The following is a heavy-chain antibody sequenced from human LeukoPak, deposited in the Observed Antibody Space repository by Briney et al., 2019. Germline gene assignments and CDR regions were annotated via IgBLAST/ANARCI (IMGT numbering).Heavy chain of an antibody. J-gene: IGHJ4*02. V-gene: IGHV1-24*01. Sequence: ASVKVSCKVSGYTLTELSMHWVRQAPGKGLEWMGGFDPEDGETIYAQKFQGRVTMTKDTSTDTAYMELSSLRSEDTAVYYCATGGYCSSTSCRDYWGQGTLVTVSS. CDR3: ATGGYCSSTSCRDY. CDR1: GYTLTELS. D-gene: IGHD2-2*03. CDR2: FDPEDGET.